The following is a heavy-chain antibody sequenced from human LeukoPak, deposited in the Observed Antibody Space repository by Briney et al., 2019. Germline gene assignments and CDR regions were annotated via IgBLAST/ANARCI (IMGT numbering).Heavy chain of an antibody. CDR3: ATHPNRLRRGRFDY. CDR1: GGSFSGYY. J-gene: IGHJ4*02. V-gene: IGHV4-34*01. CDR2: SNHSGST. Sequence: SETLSLTCAVYGGSFSGYYWSWIRQPPGKGLEWIGESNHSGSTNYNPSLKSRVTISVDTSKNQFSLKLSSVTAADTAVYYCATHPNRLRRGRFDYWGQGTLVTVSS. D-gene: IGHD4-17*01.